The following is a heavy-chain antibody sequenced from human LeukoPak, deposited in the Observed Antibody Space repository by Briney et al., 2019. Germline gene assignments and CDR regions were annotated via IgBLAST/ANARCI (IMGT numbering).Heavy chain of an antibody. CDR1: GGTFDRNA. V-gene: IGHV1-69*05. J-gene: IGHJ6*03. Sequence: SVKVSCKASGGTFDRNAISWVRQAPGQGLEWMGGIAPMFGTPNYAQKFQGRVTITTDESSSTAYMELIRLRSEDTAVYYCASLGTTSYYHYLDVWGKGTTVTVSS. CDR2: IAPMFGTP. CDR3: ASLGTTSYYHYLDV. D-gene: IGHD4-17*01.